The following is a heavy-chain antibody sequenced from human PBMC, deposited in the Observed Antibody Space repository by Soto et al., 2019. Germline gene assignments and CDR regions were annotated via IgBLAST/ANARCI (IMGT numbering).Heavy chain of an antibody. V-gene: IGHV4-31*03. D-gene: IGHD2-21*01. Sequence: SETLSLTCTVSVGSISSGGYYLSWIRQHPGKGLEWIGYIYYSGSTYYNPSLKSRVTISVDTSKNKFSLKMSSVTAADTAVYYCARDKMGDSGYWGQGTLVTVSS. CDR2: IYYSGST. CDR1: VGSISSGGYY. J-gene: IGHJ4*02. CDR3: ARDKMGDSGY.